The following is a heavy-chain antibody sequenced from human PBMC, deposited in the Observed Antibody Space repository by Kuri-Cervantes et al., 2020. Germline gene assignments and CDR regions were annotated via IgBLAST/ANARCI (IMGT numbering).Heavy chain of an antibody. CDR2: IKQDGSEK. CDR3: ARYYYDSSGSDY. CDR1: GFTFSDYY. V-gene: IGHV3-7*04. Sequence: GESLKISCAASGFTFSDYYMSWVRQAPGKGLEWVANIKQDGSEKYYVDSVKGRFTISRDNAKNSLYLQMNSLRAEDTAVYYCARYYYDSSGSDYWGQGTLVTVSS. J-gene: IGHJ4*02. D-gene: IGHD3-22*01.